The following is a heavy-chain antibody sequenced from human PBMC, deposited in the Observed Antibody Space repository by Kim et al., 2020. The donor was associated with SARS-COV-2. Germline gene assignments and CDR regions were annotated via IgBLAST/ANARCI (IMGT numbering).Heavy chain of an antibody. D-gene: IGHD2-21*01. CDR1: GGSISSSSYY. CDR2: IYYSGST. Sequence: SETLSLTCTVSGGSISSSSYYWGWIRQPPGKGLEWIGSIYYSGSTYYNPSLKSRVTISVDTAKNQFSLKLSSVTAADTAVYYCARYSWIGNWSDPWGQG. J-gene: IGHJ5*02. CDR3: ARYSWIGNWSDP. V-gene: IGHV4-39*01.